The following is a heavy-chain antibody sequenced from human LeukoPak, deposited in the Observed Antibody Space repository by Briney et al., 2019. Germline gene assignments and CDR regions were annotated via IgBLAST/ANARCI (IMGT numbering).Heavy chain of an antibody. CDR3: ARLESRYGWFDP. CDR1: GGSISSYY. V-gene: IGHV4-59*01. CDR2: IYYSGST. D-gene: IGHD3-3*01. J-gene: IGHJ5*01. Sequence: SETLSLTCTASGGSISSYYWSWIRQPPGKGLEWIGYIYYSGSTNYNPSLKSRVTISVDTSKNQFSLKLSSVTAADTAVYYCARLESRYGWFDPWGQGTTVTFSS.